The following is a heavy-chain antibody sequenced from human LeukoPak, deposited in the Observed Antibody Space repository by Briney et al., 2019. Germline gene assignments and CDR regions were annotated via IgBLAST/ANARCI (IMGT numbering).Heavy chain of an antibody. V-gene: IGHV3-30*18. CDR1: GFTFSSFG. J-gene: IGHJ6*02. CDR3: AKASVYVYYGMDV. Sequence: GGSLRLSCAASGFTFSSFGMHWVRRAPGQGLEWVAVISYDGSNKYYADSVKGRFTISRDNSKNTLYLQMNSLRAEDAAVYYCAKASVYVYYGMDVWGQGTTVTVSS. CDR2: ISYDGSNK. D-gene: IGHD3-16*02.